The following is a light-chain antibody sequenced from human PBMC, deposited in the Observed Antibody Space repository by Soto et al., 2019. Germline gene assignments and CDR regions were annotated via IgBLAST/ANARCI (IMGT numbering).Light chain of an antibody. CDR2: EVN. Sequence: QSVLTQPASVSGSPGQSITISCTGTSDDVGGYNYVSWYQQHPGKAPKLMIFEVNNRPSGVSNRFSGSKSGNTASLTISGLQAEDEADYYCSSYTTTRSPLYVFGTGTKLTVL. J-gene: IGLJ1*01. V-gene: IGLV2-14*01. CDR3: SSYTTTRSPLYV. CDR1: SDDVGGYNY.